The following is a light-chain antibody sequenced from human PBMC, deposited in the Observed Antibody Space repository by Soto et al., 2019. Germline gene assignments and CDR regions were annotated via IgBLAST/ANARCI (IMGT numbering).Light chain of an antibody. CDR3: SSYTSSSTPCYV. Sequence: QSVLTQPASVSGSPGQSITISCTGTSSDVGGYNYVSWYQQHPGKAPKLMIYDVSTRPSGVSNRFSGSKSGNTASLTISGLQAEDEADYYCSSYTSSSTPCYVFGTGTKLTVL. J-gene: IGLJ1*01. CDR2: DVS. V-gene: IGLV2-14*01. CDR1: SSDVGGYNY.